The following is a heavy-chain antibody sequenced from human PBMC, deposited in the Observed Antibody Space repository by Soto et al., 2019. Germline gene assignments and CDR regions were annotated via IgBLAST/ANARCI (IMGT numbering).Heavy chain of an antibody. Sequence: AAVKVSCKASGFSFTGHYIHCLRQAPGQGLEWMGWINAHSGGTEYAQKFQGRVTLTRDTSIATAYLTLTSLTSDDTALYYCAKDLTRQLAYWLDPWGQGTQVTVSS. CDR1: GFSFTGHY. CDR2: INAHSGGT. J-gene: IGHJ5*02. D-gene: IGHD6-6*01. V-gene: IGHV1-2*02. CDR3: AKDLTRQLAYWLDP.